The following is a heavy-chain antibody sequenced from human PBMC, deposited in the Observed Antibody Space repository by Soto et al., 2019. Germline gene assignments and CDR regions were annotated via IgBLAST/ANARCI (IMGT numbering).Heavy chain of an antibody. CDR3: ARIREGFDF. D-gene: IGHD1-26*01. CDR2: IFSGDEQ. V-gene: IGHV2-26*01. J-gene: IGHJ4*02. CDR1: GFSLNNDEVG. Sequence: QVTLKESGPVVVRPTETVTLTCTVSGFSLNNDEVGVTWVRQPPGGALEWLAHIFSGDEQSFSTSLKSRLAISRDTSRSQVILTMTDVDPLDTGTYYCARIREGFDFWGPGTLVTVSS.